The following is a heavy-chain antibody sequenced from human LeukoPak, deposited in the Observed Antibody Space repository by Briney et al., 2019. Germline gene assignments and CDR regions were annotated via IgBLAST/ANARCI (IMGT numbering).Heavy chain of an antibody. Sequence: GGALRLSCAASGFTFSSYAMSWVRQAPGKGLEWVSAIRGSGGSTYYADSVKGRSTISRDNSKNTLYLQMNSLRAEDTAVYYCAKETYYDFWSGYYDYWGQGTLVTVSS. J-gene: IGHJ4*02. V-gene: IGHV3-23*01. CDR3: AKETYYDFWSGYYDY. D-gene: IGHD3-3*01. CDR2: IRGSGGST. CDR1: GFTFSSYA.